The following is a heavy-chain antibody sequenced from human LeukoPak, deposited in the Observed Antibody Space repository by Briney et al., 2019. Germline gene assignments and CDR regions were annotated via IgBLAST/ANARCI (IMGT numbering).Heavy chain of an antibody. V-gene: IGHV3-7*01. CDR2: TKQDGSEK. CDR3: AGCSSTSCYGWFDP. CDR1: GFTFSSYW. D-gene: IGHD2-2*01. Sequence: PGGSLRLSCAASGFTFSSYWMSWVRQAPGKGLEWVANTKQDGSEKHYVDSVKGRFTISRDNAKNSLYLQMNSLRAEDTAVYYCAGCSSTSCYGWFDPWGQGTLVTVSS. J-gene: IGHJ5*02.